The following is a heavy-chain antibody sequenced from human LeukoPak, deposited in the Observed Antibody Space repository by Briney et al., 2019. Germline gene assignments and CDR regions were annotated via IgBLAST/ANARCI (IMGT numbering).Heavy chain of an antibody. J-gene: IGHJ3*02. V-gene: IGHV1-18*01. CDR3: ARDGDIVVVVAAIDAFDI. D-gene: IGHD2-15*01. Sequence: ASMKVSCKASGYTFTSYGISWVRQAPGQGLEWMGWISAYNGNTNYAQKLQGRVTMTTDTSTSTAYMELRSLRSDDTAVYYCARDGDIVVVVAAIDAFDIWGQGTMVTVSS. CDR1: GYTFTSYG. CDR2: ISAYNGNT.